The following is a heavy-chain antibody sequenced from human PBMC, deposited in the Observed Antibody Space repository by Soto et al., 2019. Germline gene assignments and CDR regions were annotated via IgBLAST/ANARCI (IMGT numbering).Heavy chain of an antibody. Sequence: SCKASGFTFTSSAMQWVRQARGQRLEWIGWIVVGSGNTNYAQKFQERVTITRDMSTSTAYMELSSLRSEDTAVYYCAAVPEWLRLEHYYYYYMDVWGKGTTVTVSS. V-gene: IGHV1-58*02. J-gene: IGHJ6*03. D-gene: IGHD5-12*01. CDR3: AAVPEWLRLEHYYYYYMDV. CDR2: IVVGSGNT. CDR1: GFTFTSSA.